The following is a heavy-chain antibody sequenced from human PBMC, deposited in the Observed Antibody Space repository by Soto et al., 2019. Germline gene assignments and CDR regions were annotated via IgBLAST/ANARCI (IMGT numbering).Heavy chain of an antibody. CDR3: AHRVTYSGSWDVGWLDS. D-gene: IGHD2-15*01. Sequence: QITLKESGPTLVEPTQTLTLTCSFSGFSLTNSGVGVGWFRQAQGKALDGLGIIYWDNYRRYNPSLKTRLTITKDTSKNQVVLTKTYMEPVDTGTYFCAHRVTYSGSWDVGWLDSWGQGTPVTVS. CDR1: GFSLTNSGVG. CDR2: IYWDNYR. V-gene: IGHV2-5*02. J-gene: IGHJ5*01.